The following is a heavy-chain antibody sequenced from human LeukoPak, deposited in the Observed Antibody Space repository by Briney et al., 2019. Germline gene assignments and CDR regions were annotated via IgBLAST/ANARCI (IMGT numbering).Heavy chain of an antibody. V-gene: IGHV3-74*01. D-gene: IGHD1-1*01. CDR1: GFTFNIYW. J-gene: IGHJ4*02. Sequence: GGSLRLSCAASGFTFNIYWMHWVRQSPGKGLVWVSRINSDGSSTTYADSVKGRFTISRDNAKNTVYLQMNSLRDEDTAVYYCTKGGTVGFDSWGQGTVVTVSS. CDR2: INSDGSST. CDR3: TKGGTVGFDS.